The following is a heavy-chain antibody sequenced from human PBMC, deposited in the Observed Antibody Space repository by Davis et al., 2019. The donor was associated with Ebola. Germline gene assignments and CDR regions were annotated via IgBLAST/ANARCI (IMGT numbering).Heavy chain of an antibody. V-gene: IGHV6-1*01. CDR3: ARGGGSTQSGIDY. Sequence: HSQTLSLTCAISGDSVSSNSGAWNWIRQSPSRGLEWLGRTYYSSKWYKDYAVSVKSRITINPDTSKNQFSLQLNSVTPEDTAVYYCARGGGSTQSGIDYWGQGTLVTVSS. J-gene: IGHJ4*02. CDR1: GDSVSSNSGA. D-gene: IGHD3-10*01. CDR2: TYYSSKWYK.